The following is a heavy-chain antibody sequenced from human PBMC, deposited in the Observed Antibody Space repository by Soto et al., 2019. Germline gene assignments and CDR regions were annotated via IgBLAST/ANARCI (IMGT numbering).Heavy chain of an antibody. Sequence: PSESLSLTCSVSGGSINSYWWSWIRQPAGKGLEWIGRLSSTETTDYNHSLSSPATMSVATSKNQFSLKLTSVTAADTAVYYCARDIGSYAYAEGYWGHG. CDR1: GGSINSYW. J-gene: IGHJ4*01. V-gene: IGHV4-4*07. D-gene: IGHD2-2*01. CDR2: LSSTETT. CDR3: ARDIGSYAYAEGY.